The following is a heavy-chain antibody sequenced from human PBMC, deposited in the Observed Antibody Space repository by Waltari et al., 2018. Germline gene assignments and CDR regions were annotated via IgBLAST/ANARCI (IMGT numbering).Heavy chain of an antibody. V-gene: IGHV3-21*01. CDR2: ISSSSSYI. Sequence: EVQLVESGGGLVKPGGSLRLSCAASGFTFSSYSLNWVRQAQGKGLEWVSSISSSSSYIYYADSVKGRFTISRDNAKNSLYLQMNGLRAEDTAVYYCARLYDFWSGYHAFDIWGQETKVTVSS. CDR3: ARLYDFWSGYHAFDI. J-gene: IGHJ3*02. D-gene: IGHD3-3*01. CDR1: GFTFSSYS.